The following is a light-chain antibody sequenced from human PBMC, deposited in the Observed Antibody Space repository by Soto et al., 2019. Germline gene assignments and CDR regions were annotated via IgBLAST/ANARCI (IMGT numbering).Light chain of an antibody. Sequence: IVLTQSPGTLSLSPGERATLSCRASQSVTSNYIAWYQQKLRQAPRLILFGASSRATGLPGRFSGSGSGTDFSLTISRLEPEDFAVYYCQQYGSSVWTFGQGTKVEIK. CDR1: QSVTSNY. J-gene: IGKJ1*01. V-gene: IGKV3-20*01. CDR3: QQYGSSVWT. CDR2: GAS.